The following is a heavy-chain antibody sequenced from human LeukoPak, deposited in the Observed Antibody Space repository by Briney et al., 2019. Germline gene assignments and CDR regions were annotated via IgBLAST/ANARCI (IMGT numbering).Heavy chain of an antibody. CDR2: IWYDGGNK. V-gene: IGHV3-33*01. CDR3: AREDFNYDCWSGYSYPPYYYYGMDV. CDR1: GFTFSSYC. J-gene: IGHJ6*02. Sequence: PGGSLRLSCAASGFTFSSYCMHWVRQAPGKGLEWVADIWYDGGNKYYADSVRGRFTISRDNSKNTLYLQMNSLRAEDTAVYYCAREDFNYDCWSGYSYPPYYYYGMDVWGQGTTVTVSS. D-gene: IGHD3-3*01.